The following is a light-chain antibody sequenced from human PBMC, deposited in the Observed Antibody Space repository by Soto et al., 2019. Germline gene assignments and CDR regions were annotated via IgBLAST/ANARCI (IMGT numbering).Light chain of an antibody. V-gene: IGLV2-14*03. J-gene: IGLJ1*01. CDR2: DVT. CDR3: SSYTVRSTYV. Sequence: QSVLTQPASVSGSPGQSITISCTGTTSDVGGYNYVSWYQQHPGKVPKLLIHDVTNRPSGVSSRFSGSKSGYTASLTISGLQAEDEADYYCSSYTVRSTYVFGTGTKVTVL. CDR1: TSDVGGYNY.